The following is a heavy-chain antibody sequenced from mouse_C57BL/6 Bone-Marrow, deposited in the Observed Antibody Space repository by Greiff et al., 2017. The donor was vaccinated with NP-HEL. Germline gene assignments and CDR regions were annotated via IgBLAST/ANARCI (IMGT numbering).Heavy chain of an antibody. CDR1: GYAFSSSW. CDR2: IYPGDGDT. V-gene: IGHV1-82*01. CDR3: ARRTVTYYGSSPFDY. D-gene: IGHD1-1*01. J-gene: IGHJ2*01. Sequence: VKLKQSGPELVKPGASVKISCKASGYAFSSSWMNWVKQRPGKGLEWIGRIYPGDGDTNYNGKFKGKATLTADKSSSTAYMQLSSLTSEDSAVYFCARRTVTYYGSSPFDYWGKGTTLTVSS.